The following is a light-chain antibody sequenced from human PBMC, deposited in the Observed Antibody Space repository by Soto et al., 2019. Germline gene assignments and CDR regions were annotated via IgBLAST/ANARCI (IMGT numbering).Light chain of an antibody. J-gene: IGKJ3*01. Sequence: DIQMTQSPSTLSTSVGDRVTITCRAIQSITNWLAWYQQKPGKAPKLLIYDASSLKSGVPSRFSGSGSGTEFTLTISSLQPDDFATYYCQLYNRYSRTFGPGTRWIS. CDR2: DAS. CDR3: QLYNRYSRT. CDR1: QSITNW. V-gene: IGKV1-5*01.